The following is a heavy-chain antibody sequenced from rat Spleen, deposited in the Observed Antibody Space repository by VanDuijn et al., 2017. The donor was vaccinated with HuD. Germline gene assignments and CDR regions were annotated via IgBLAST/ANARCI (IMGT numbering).Heavy chain of an antibody. J-gene: IGHJ3*01. V-gene: IGHV5-7*01. CDR1: GFTFTDYN. CDR3: TRDVAAY. CDR2: INYDGSST. Sequence: EVQLVESGGGLVQPGRSMKLSCAASGFTFTDYNMAWVRQAPKTGLEWVATINYDGSSTFYRDSVKGRFTISRDDAKTTVYLQMNSLRSEDTATYYCTRDVAAYWGQGTLVTVSS. D-gene: IGHD1-12*01.